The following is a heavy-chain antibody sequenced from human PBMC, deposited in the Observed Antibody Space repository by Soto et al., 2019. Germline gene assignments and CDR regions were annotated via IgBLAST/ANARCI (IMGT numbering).Heavy chain of an antibody. CDR1: GGSISSSSYY. CDR2: IYYSGST. CDR3: ARGYSSSWRGYYYGMDV. D-gene: IGHD6-13*01. J-gene: IGHJ6*02. Sequence: SETLSLTCTVSGGSISSSSYYWGWIRQPPGKGLEWIGSIYYSGSTYYNPSLKSRVTISVDTSKNQFSLKLSSVTAADTAVYYCARGYSSSWRGYYYGMDVWGQGTTVTVSS. V-gene: IGHV4-39*01.